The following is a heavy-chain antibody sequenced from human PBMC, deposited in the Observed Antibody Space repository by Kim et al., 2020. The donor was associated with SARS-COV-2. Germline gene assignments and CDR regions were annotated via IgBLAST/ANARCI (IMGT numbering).Heavy chain of an antibody. Sequence: SETLSLTCTVSGGSISSGSYYWSWIRQPAGKGLEWIGRIYTSGSTNYNPSLKSRVTISVDTSKNQFSLKLSSVTAADTAVYYCARDQGGVWGSCFRKEGLGFDPWGQGTLVTVSS. J-gene: IGHJ5*02. CDR2: IYTSGST. V-gene: IGHV4-61*02. CDR3: ARDQGGVWGSCFRKEGLGFDP. CDR1: GGSISSGSYY. D-gene: IGHD3-16*01.